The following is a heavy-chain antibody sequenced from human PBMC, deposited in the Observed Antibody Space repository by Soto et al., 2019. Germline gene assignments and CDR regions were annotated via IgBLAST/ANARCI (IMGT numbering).Heavy chain of an antibody. Sequence: EVQLMESGGGLVQPEGSLRLSCEASGFTFITYWMAWVRQGPGKGLEWVARISEDGSDTYYVDSVGGRFTISRDNANNSLYLQMTSLRVEDTAVYYCATVGRSVDVAAEDFFASWGQGALVTVSS. CDR3: ATVGRSVDVAAEDFFAS. CDR1: GFTFITYW. CDR2: ISEDGSDT. J-gene: IGHJ5*01. V-gene: IGHV3-7*01. D-gene: IGHD3-10*02.